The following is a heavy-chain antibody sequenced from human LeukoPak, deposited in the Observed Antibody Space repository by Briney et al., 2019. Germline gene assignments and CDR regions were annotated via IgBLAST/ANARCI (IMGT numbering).Heavy chain of an antibody. CDR1: GFTVSSNY. D-gene: IGHD6-13*01. CDR3: AREPSSSWYYGFDY. V-gene: IGHV3-66*01. Sequence: GESLRLSCAASGFTVSSNYMSWVRQAPGKGLEWVSVIYSGGSTYYADSVKGRFTISRDNSKNTLYLQMNSLRAEDTAVYYCAREPSSSWYYGFDYWGQGTLVTVSS. J-gene: IGHJ4*02. CDR2: IYSGGST.